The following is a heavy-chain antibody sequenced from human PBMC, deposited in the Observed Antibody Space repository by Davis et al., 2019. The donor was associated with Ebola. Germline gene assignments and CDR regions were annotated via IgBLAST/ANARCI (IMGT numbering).Heavy chain of an antibody. Sequence: PGGSLRLSCAASGFTVSNNYMSWVRQAPGKGLDWVSVIYGGGNTYYADSVKGRFTISRDNSKNTVYLQMNNLRAEDTAVYYCARDGSARAVEAWGAGTTVTVSA. CDR1: GFTVSNNY. V-gene: IGHV3-53*01. D-gene: IGHD3-10*01. CDR2: IYGGGNT. J-gene: IGHJ6*04. CDR3: ARDGSARAVEA.